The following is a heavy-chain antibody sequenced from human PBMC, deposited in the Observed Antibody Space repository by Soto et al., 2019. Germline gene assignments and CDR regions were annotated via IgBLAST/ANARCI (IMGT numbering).Heavy chain of an antibody. V-gene: IGHV1-18*01. CDR3: ARPRGIPTDNYYHSSGYYHYYYYGMDV. J-gene: IGHJ6*02. Sequence: ALLKVSCKASGYTFTSYGISWVRQAPGHGLEWMGWFSAYNGTTNYAQKLQRRVTMTPDPSPSTDHLELRSLHSDDTAVYYRARPRGIPTDNYYHSSGYYHYYYYGMDVWRQGHTVTFSS. CDR1: GYTFTSYG. CDR2: FSAYNGTT. D-gene: IGHD3-22*01.